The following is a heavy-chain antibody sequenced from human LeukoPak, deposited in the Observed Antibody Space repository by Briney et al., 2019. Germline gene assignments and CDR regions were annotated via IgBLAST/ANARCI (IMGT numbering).Heavy chain of an antibody. Sequence: GGSLRLSCAASGFTFSSYVMSWVRQASGKGLEWASAISGSGGSTYYADSVKGRFTISRDNSKNTLYLQMNSLRAEDTAVYYCAKYCSGGSCYGPEYFQHWGQGTLVTVSS. CDR3: AKYCSGGSCYGPEYFQH. CDR1: GFTFSSYV. J-gene: IGHJ1*01. D-gene: IGHD2-15*01. V-gene: IGHV3-23*01. CDR2: ISGSGGST.